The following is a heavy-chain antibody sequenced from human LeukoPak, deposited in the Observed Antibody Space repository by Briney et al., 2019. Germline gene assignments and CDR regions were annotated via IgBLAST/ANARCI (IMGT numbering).Heavy chain of an antibody. D-gene: IGHD6-13*01. V-gene: IGHV3-21*01. J-gene: IGHJ5*02. Sequence: PGGSLRLSCAASGFTFSSYSINWVRQAPGKGLEWVSSISSSSSYIYYADSVKGRFTISRDNAKNSLYLQMNSLRAEDTAVYYCARAGEQQLTRGWFDPWGQGTLVTVSS. CDR1: GFTFSSYS. CDR2: ISSSSSYI. CDR3: ARAGEQQLTRGWFDP.